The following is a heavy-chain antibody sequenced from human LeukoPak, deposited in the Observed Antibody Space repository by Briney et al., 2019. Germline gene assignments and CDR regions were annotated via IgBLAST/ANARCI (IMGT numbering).Heavy chain of an antibody. D-gene: IGHD4-17*01. J-gene: IGHJ4*02. Sequence: GGSLRLSCAGSGFTFSSYWMGWVRQAPGKGLEWVANIKQDGSEKYYVDSVKGRFTISRDNAKNSLYLQMNSLRAEDTAVYYCARVPGDYGDYSYSYYFDYWGQGTLVTVSS. CDR1: GFTFSSYW. CDR3: ARVPGDYGDYSYSYYFDY. V-gene: IGHV3-7*01. CDR2: IKQDGSEK.